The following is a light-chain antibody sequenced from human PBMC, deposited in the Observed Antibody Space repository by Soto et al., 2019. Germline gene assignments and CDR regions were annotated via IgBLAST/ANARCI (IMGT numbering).Light chain of an antibody. Sequence: QSVLTQPPSVSAAPGQEVTISCSGSSSNIGNNFVSWYQHLPGTAPKLLIYDNNKRPSGIPDRFSGTKSGTSATLGITGLQTGDEAHYYCATWDSSLIAGVFGGGTKLTV. CDR2: DNN. V-gene: IGLV1-51*01. CDR3: ATWDSSLIAGV. J-gene: IGLJ2*01. CDR1: SSNIGNNF.